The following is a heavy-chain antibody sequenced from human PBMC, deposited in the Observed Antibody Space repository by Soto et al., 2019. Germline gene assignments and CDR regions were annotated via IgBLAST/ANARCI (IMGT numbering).Heavy chain of an antibody. V-gene: IGHV3-30-3*01. J-gene: IGHJ6*02. D-gene: IGHD5-18*01. CDR3: ARGLRGGYSYGSGYYGMDV. CDR2: ISYDGSNK. CDR1: GFTFSSYA. Sequence: QVQLVESGGGVVQPGRSLRLSCAASGFTFSSYAMHWVRQAPGKGLEWVAVISYDGSNKYYADSVKGRFTISRDNSKKTLYLKMNSLRAEDTAVYYCARGLRGGYSYGSGYYGMDVWGQGTTVTVSS.